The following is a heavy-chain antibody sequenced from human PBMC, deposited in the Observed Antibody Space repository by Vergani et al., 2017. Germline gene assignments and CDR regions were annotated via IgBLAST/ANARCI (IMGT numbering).Heavy chain of an antibody. CDR2: ISGSVVSA. CDR3: AKQYFVSGNYLFDY. D-gene: IGHD3-10*01. V-gene: IGHV3-23*01. CDR1: EFTFSNYA. Sequence: EVQLLESGGGLVQPGGSLRLTCAASEFTFSNYAMNWVRQAPGKGLEWVSGISGSVVSAYYTDSVKGRFTISRDNSKNMLFLQMNNLRTEDTAIYYCAKQYFVSGNYLFDYWGQGTLVTVSS. J-gene: IGHJ4*02.